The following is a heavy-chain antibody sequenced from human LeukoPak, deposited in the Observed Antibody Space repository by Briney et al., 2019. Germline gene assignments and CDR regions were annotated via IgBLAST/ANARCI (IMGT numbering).Heavy chain of an antibody. J-gene: IGHJ4*02. D-gene: IGHD3-10*02. CDR3: ARDYVTMAPDY. CDR2: IGPGPSHT. V-gene: IGHV3-21*01. CDR1: GFTFSSYW. Sequence: GGSLRLSCAASGFTFSSYWMHWVRQAPGKGLEWLSYIGPGPSHTYYADSVRGRFVISRDDAKSSLYLQMSSLRAEDTAVYYCARDYVTMAPDYGGLGTLVTVSS.